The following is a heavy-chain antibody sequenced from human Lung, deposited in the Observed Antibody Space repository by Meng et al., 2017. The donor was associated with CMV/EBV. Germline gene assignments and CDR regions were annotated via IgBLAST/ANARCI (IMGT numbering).Heavy chain of an antibody. V-gene: IGHV3-11*01. CDR2: ISGSGTTT. D-gene: IGHD2-2*02. CDR3: ARDWATYSCYNPINTDYYYYGLDV. J-gene: IGHJ6*02. Sequence: GGSLRLXXAVYGFTFSDYYMAWIRQAPGKGLEWVSYISGSGTTTYYADSVQGRFTISRDSAKNSLYLEMNRLRAEDTAVYYCARDWATYSCYNPINTDYYYYGLDVWGQGTXVTVSS. CDR1: GFTFSDYY.